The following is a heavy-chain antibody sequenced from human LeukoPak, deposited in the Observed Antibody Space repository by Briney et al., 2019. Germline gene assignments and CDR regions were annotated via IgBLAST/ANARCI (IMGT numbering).Heavy chain of an antibody. J-gene: IGHJ6*03. CDR1: GGSISSYY. CDR3: ARDANPPFSSYYYYYYMDV. Sequence: KASETLSLTCTVSGGSISSYYWSWIRQPAGKGLEWIGRIYTSGSTNYNPSLKSRVTMSVDTSKNQFSLKLSSVTAADTAVYYCARDANPPFSSYYYYYYMDVWGKGTTVTVSS. V-gene: IGHV4-4*07. CDR2: IYTSGST.